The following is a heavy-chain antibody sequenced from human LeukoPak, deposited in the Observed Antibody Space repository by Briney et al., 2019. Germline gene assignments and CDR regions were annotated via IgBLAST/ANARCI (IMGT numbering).Heavy chain of an antibody. CDR2: ISSSGSTI. Sequence: PGGSLRLSCAASGFTFSSYGMHWVRQAPGKGLEWVSYISSSGSTIYYADSVKGRFTISRDNAKNSLYLQMNSLRAEDTAVYYCARVGEEEDFDYWGQGTLVTVSS. D-gene: IGHD3-10*01. CDR1: GFTFSSYG. CDR3: ARVGEEEDFDY. J-gene: IGHJ4*02. V-gene: IGHV3-48*04.